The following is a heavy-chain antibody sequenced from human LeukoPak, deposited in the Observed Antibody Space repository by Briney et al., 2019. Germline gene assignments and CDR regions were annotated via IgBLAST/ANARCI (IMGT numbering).Heavy chain of an antibody. Sequence: PSETLSLTCTVSGGSISSYYWSWIRQPPGKGLEWIGYIYYSGSTNYNPSLKSRVTISVDTSKNQFSLKLGSVTPADTAVYYCARVQAYGGKGYFDYWGQGTLVTVSS. D-gene: IGHD4-23*01. CDR1: GGSISSYY. CDR3: ARVQAYGGKGYFDY. J-gene: IGHJ4*02. V-gene: IGHV4-59*01. CDR2: IYYSGST.